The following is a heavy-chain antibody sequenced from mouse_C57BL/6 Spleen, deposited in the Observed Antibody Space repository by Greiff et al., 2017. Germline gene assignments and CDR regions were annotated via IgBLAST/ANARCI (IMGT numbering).Heavy chain of an antibody. CDR2: INPNNGGT. CDR1: GYTFTDYN. D-gene: IGHD1-1*01. Sequence: VQLQQSGPELVKPGASVKMSCKASGYTFTDYNMHWVKQSHGKSLEWIGYINPNNGGTSYNQKFKGKATLTVNKSSSTAYMELRSLTSEDAAVYYCARRGYGSSPFAYWGQGTLVTVSA. CDR3: ARRGYGSSPFAY. V-gene: IGHV1-22*01. J-gene: IGHJ3*01.